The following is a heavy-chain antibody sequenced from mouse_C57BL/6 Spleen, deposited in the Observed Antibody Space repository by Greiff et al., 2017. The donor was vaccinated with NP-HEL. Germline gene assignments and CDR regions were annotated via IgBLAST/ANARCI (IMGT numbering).Heavy chain of an antibody. CDR2: ISSGGDYI. V-gene: IGHV5-9-1*02. Sequence: DVMLVESGEGLVKPGGSLKLSCAASGFTFSSYAMSWVRQTPEKRLEWVAYISSGGDYIYYADTVKGRFTISRDNARNTLYLQMSSLKSEDTAMYYCTRDDGYYLYYAMDYWGQGTSVTVSS. CDR1: GFTFSSYA. CDR3: TRDDGYYLYYAMDY. J-gene: IGHJ4*01. D-gene: IGHD2-3*01.